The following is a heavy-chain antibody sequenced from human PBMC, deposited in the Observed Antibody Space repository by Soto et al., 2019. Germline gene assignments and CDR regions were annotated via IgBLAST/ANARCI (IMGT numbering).Heavy chain of an antibody. V-gene: IGHV3-74*01. CDR2: INGDGSVT. CDR3: ARSFLNSARSFDS. J-gene: IGHJ4*02. CDR1: GFTFRSHW. D-gene: IGHD1-26*01. Sequence: GGSLRLSCEVSGFTFRSHWMHWVRQAPGKELVWVSRINGDGSVTSTADSVRGRFTISRDNDKSTLYLQMNSLGAEDTALYYCARSFLNSARSFDSWGQGTLVTVSS.